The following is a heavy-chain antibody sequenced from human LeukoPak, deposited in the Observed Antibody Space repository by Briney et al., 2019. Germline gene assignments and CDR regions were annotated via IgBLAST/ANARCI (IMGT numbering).Heavy chain of an antibody. CDR1: GFTFSSYA. J-gene: IGHJ4*02. V-gene: IGHV3-30-3*01. Sequence: GRSLRLSCAASGFTFSSYAMHWVRQAPGKGLEWVAVISYDGSNKYYADSVKGRFTISRDNSKNTLYLQMNSLRAEDTAVYYCASLPTNYYYDSSGTDYWGQGTLVTVSS. CDR2: ISYDGSNK. CDR3: ASLPTNYYYDSSGTDY. D-gene: IGHD3-22*01.